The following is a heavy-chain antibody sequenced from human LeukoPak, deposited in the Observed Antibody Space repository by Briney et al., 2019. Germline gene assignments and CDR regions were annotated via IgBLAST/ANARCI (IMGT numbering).Heavy chain of an antibody. D-gene: IGHD3-10*01. V-gene: IGHV3-48*03. CDR2: ISSSGSTI. Sequence: GGSLRLSCAASGFTFSSYEMNWVRQAPGKGLEWVSYISSSGSTIYYADSVKGRFTISRDNAKNSLYLQMNSLRAEDTAVYYCARDADYYGSGIPGPIDYWGQGTLVTVSS. CDR1: GFTFSSYE. CDR3: ARDADYYGSGIPGPIDY. J-gene: IGHJ4*02.